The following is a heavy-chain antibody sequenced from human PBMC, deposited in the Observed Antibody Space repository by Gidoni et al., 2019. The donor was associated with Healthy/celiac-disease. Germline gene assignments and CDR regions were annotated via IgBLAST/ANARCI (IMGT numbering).Heavy chain of an antibody. Sequence: SSYAMHWVRQAPGKGLEWVAVISYDGSNKYYADSVKGRFTISRDNSKNTLYLQMNSLRAEDTAVYYCARDWEYSYGFYYWGQGILVTVSS. CDR1: SSYA. V-gene: IGHV3-30-3*01. J-gene: IGHJ4*02. D-gene: IGHD5-18*01. CDR2: ISYDGSNK. CDR3: ARDWEYSYGFYY.